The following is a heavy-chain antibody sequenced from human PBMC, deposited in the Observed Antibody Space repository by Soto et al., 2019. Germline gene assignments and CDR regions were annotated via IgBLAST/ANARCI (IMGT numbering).Heavy chain of an antibody. V-gene: IGHV4-39*02. CDR1: GGSISSSSYY. CDR3: ARDSSLYYYYMDV. CDR2: IYYSGST. Sequence: SETLSLTCTVSGGSISSSSYYWGWIRQPPGKGLEWIGSIYYSGSTYYNPSLKSRVTISVDTSKNQFSLKLSSVTAADTAVYYCARDSSLYYYYMDVWGKGTTVTVSS. J-gene: IGHJ6*03. D-gene: IGHD6-6*01.